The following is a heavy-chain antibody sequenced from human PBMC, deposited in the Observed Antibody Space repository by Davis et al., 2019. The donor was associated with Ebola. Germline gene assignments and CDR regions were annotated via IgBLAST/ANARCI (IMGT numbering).Heavy chain of an antibody. CDR2: IKPDGSEK. V-gene: IGHV3-7*03. CDR3: ARGDYYDSSGYYLTFTDAFDV. Sequence: GSLRLSCTASGFTFSDYWMSWVRQAPGKGLEWVANIKPDGSEKYSVDSVKGRFTISRDNAKNSLYLQMNSLRADDTAVYYCARGDYYDSSGYYLTFTDAFDVWGQGTMVTVSS. CDR1: GFTFSDYW. D-gene: IGHD3-22*01. J-gene: IGHJ3*01.